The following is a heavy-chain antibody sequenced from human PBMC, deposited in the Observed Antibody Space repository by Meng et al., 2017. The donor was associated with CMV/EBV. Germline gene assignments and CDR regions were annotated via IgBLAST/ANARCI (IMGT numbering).Heavy chain of an antibody. CDR1: GGSISSSSYS. CDR2: IYYSGST. V-gene: IGHV4-39*01. J-gene: IGHJ4*02. CDR3: ARQVLISRITGTNY. Sequence: SGGSISSSSYSWGWIRQPPGKGLEWIGSIYYSGSTYYNPSLKSRVTISVDTSKNQFSLKLSSVTAADTAVYYCARQVLISRITGTNYWGQGTLVTVSS. D-gene: IGHD1-7*01.